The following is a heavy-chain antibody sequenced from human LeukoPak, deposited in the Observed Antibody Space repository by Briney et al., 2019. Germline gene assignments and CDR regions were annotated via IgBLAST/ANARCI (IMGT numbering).Heavy chain of an antibody. CDR1: GFTFSSFA. D-gene: IGHD5-24*01. CDR3: AKDRDGSNYDGMDV. Sequence: GGSLRLSCAATGFTFSSFAMTWVRQAPGKGLEWVSTISSSGGTTYYGDSVKGRFTISRDNSKNTLFLQMSSLRAEDTAEYYCAKDRDGSNYDGMDVWGQGTTVTVSS. J-gene: IGHJ6*02. CDR2: ISSSGGTT. V-gene: IGHV3-23*01.